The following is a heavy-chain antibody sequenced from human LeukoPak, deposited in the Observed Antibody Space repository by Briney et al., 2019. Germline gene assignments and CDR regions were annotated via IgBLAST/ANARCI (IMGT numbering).Heavy chain of an antibody. CDR3: ARLPTDCSSTSCFDYFDY. D-gene: IGHD2-2*01. Sequence: GESLKISCKGSGYSFTSYWIGWVRQMPGKGLEWMGIIYPGDSDTRYSPSFQGQVTISADKSISTAYLQWSSLKASDTAMYYCARLPTDCSSTSCFDYFDYWGQGTLVTVSS. CDR2: IYPGDSDT. CDR1: GYSFTSYW. J-gene: IGHJ4*02. V-gene: IGHV5-51*01.